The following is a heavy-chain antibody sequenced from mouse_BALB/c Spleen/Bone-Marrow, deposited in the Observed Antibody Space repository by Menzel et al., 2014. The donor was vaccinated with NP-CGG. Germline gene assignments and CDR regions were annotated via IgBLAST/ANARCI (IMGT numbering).Heavy chain of an antibody. J-gene: IGHJ4*01. Sequence: QVQLKDSGAELVRPGSSVKISCKASGYAFSSYWMNWVKQRPGQGLEWIGQIYPGDGDTNYNGNFKDKATLTVDRSSSTAFMQLSSLTFEDSAVYFCARWYRDPHFAMDYWGPGTSVTVSS. V-gene: IGHV1-80*01. D-gene: IGHD2-14*01. CDR1: GYAFSSYW. CDR3: ARWYRDPHFAMDY. CDR2: IYPGDGDT.